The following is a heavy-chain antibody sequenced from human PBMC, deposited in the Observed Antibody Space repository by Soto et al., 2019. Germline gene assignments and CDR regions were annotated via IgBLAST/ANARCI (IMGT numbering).Heavy chain of an antibody. CDR2: ISYDGSNK. CDR1: GFTFSSYG. Sequence: GGSLRLSCAASGFTFSSYGMHWVRQAPGKGLEWVAVISYDGSNKYYADSVKGRFTISRDNSKNTLYLQMNSLRAEDTAVYYCAKGLGDVGFGEFYFDYWGQGTLVTVSS. D-gene: IGHD3-10*01. CDR3: AKGLGDVGFGEFYFDY. V-gene: IGHV3-30*18. J-gene: IGHJ4*02.